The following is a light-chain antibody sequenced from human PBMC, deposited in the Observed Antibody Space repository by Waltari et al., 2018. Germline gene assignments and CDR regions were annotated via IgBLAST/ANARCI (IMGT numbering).Light chain of an antibody. CDR3: STWDDSLNGPL. CDR1: KTNIGSNP. V-gene: IGLV1-44*01. J-gene: IGLJ3*02. CDR2: NNG. Sequence: QSVLTQPPSESGAPGPTVTISCSGGKTNIGSNPVNWYHQVPGTAPRLIMYNNGQRPSGVPDRVSASKSGTSASLAISGLQPDDEATYYCSTWDDSLNGPLFGGGTKVTVL.